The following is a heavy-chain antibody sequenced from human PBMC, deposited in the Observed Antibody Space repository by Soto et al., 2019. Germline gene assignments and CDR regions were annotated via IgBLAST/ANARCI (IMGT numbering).Heavy chain of an antibody. CDR2: IRRSGDYT. D-gene: IGHD1-1*01. CDR1: GFSFSTYS. CDR3: ARSTRLGGMDV. Sequence: VQLVESGGGLVMPGGSLRLSCIASGFSFSTYSMNWVRQAPGKGLEWVSSIRRSGDYTYYADSLKGRCTISRDNAKNSLSLQMIRLRAADTAVYYCARSTRLGGMDVWGQVTTVTVA. J-gene: IGHJ6*02. V-gene: IGHV3-21*01.